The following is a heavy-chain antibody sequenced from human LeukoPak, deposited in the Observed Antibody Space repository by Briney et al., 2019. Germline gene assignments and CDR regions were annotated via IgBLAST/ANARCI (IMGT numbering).Heavy chain of an antibody. CDR1: GGSFSGYY. D-gene: IGHD3-22*01. Sequence: SEILSLTCAVYGGSFSGYYWSWIRQPPGKGLECIGEINHSGSTNYNPSLKSRVTISVDTSKNQFSLKLSSVTAADTAVYYCARKRAGYYANLFDYWGQGTPVTVSS. CDR2: INHSGST. J-gene: IGHJ4*02. CDR3: ARKRAGYYANLFDY. V-gene: IGHV4-34*01.